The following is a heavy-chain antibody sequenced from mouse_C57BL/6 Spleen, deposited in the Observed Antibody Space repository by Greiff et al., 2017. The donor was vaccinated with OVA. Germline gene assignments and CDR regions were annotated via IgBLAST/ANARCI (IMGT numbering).Heavy chain of an antibody. CDR2: IYPRDGST. CDR3: ARPHDSGSSYWYFDV. J-gene: IGHJ1*03. D-gene: IGHD1-1*01. V-gene: IGHV1-78*01. Sequence: QVQLKESDAELVKPGASVKISCKVSGYTFTDHTIHWMKQRPEQGLEWIGYIYPRDGSTKYNEKFKGKATLTADKSSSTAYMQRNSLTSEDSAVYFCARPHDSGSSYWYFDVWGTGTTVTVSS. CDR1: GYTFTDHT.